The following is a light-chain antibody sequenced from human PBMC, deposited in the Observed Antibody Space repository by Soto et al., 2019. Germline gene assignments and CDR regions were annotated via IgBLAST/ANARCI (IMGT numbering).Light chain of an antibody. J-gene: IGKJ3*01. CDR3: QQTNTIPFT. CDR2: AAS. CDR1: QGVSNW. Sequence: DVQMTQSPSSVSASVGDRVTITCRASQGVSNWLVWYQQKPGQAPKLLIYAASSLQSGVPPRFSGSGSGAIYNLTIVSLQPEDFATYYCQQTNTIPFTFGHGTKVDVK. V-gene: IGKV1-12*01.